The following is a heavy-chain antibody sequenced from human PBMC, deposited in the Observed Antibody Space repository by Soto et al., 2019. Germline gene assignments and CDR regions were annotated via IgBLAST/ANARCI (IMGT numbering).Heavy chain of an antibody. CDR2: MNPNTGNS. CDR1: GYTFTSYD. D-gene: IGHD1-1*01. J-gene: IGHJ4*02. CDR3: ARRAETNGWNGFGADKYYFYF. V-gene: IGHV1-8*01. Sequence: ASVQVSCKASGYTFTSYDIYWVRQATGQGLEWMGWMNPNTGNSGYAQKFQGRVTMTSDTSISTAHMELSSLRSEDTAVYYCARRAETNGWNGFGADKYYFYFWGQGTLVTVSS.